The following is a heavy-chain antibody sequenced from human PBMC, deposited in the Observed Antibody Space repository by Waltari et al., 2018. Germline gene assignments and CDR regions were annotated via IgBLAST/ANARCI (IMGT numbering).Heavy chain of an antibody. CDR2: ISYSGNT. J-gene: IGHJ2*01. CDR3: ARGTPTARGGGYLDL. V-gene: IGHV4-59*07. D-gene: IGHD4-4*01. CDR1: GGSISNSY. Sequence: QVQLQESGPGLVKPSDTLSLSCTVSGGSISNSYWNWIRQPPGKGLEWIAYISYSGNTYQNPSLSSRVTISADTSSNQFSLKLRSVTAADTATYYCARGTPTARGGGYLDLWGRGTLVTVSS.